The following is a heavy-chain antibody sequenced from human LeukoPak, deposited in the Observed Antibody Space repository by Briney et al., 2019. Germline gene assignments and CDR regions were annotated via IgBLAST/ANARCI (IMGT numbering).Heavy chain of an antibody. V-gene: IGHV3-30*14. Sequence: GGSLRLSCAASGFTFSSYAMHWVRQAPGKGLEWVAVISYDGSNKYYADSVKGRFTISRDNSKNTLYLQMNSLRAEDTAVYYCARRAGGYSHPYDYWGQGILVTVSS. J-gene: IGHJ4*02. CDR1: GFTFSSYA. CDR2: ISYDGSNK. D-gene: IGHD4-23*01. CDR3: ARRAGGYSHPYDY.